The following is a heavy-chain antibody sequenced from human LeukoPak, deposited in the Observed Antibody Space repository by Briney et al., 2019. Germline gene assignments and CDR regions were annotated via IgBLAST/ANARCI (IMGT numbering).Heavy chain of an antibody. J-gene: IGHJ3*01. D-gene: IGHD1-1*01. CDR1: GGSISSSSYD. CDR2: INHSGST. Sequence: PSETLSLTCTVSGGSISSSSYDWGWIRQPPGKGLEWIGEINHSGSTNYNPSLKSRVSISVDTSKNQLSLKVSSVTAADTAVYYCASIHQLRGTDVFDFWGQGTMVTVSS. CDR3: ASIHQLRGTDVFDF. V-gene: IGHV4-39*07.